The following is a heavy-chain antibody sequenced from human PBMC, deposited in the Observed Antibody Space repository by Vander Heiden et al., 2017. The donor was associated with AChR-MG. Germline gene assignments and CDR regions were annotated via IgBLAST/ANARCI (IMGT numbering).Heavy chain of an antibody. CDR2: ISYDGSNK. J-gene: IGHJ4*02. CDR1: GFTFRSYA. Sequence: QVQLVASGGGVVQPGRSLRLSCSASGFTFRSYAMHWVRQAPGKGLEWVAVISYDGSNKYYADSVKGRFTISRDNSKNTLYLQMNSLRAEDTAVYYCARVPKRCSGGSCYPGDWGQGTLVTVSS. D-gene: IGHD2-15*01. CDR3: ARVPKRCSGGSCYPGD. V-gene: IGHV3-30-3*01.